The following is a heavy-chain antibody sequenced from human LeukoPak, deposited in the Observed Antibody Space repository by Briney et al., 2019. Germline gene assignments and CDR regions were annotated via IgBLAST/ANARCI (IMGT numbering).Heavy chain of an antibody. J-gene: IGHJ4*02. Sequence: GGSLSLSCAASGFTFSSYAMSWVRQAPGKGLEWVSGISGSYSTTYYADSVKGRITISRDKSKNSLYLQMNSLRAEDMALYYCATWIHDGSGWYYFDCWGQVTLVTVAS. CDR3: ATWIHDGSGWYYFDC. V-gene: IGHV3-23*01. CDR1: GFTFSSYA. CDR2: ISGSYSTT. D-gene: IGHD6-19*01.